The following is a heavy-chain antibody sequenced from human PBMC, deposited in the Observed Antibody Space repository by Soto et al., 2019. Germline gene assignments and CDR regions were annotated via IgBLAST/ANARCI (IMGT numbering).Heavy chain of an antibody. J-gene: IGHJ6*02. D-gene: IGHD4-17*01. CDR3: ARSGDLPYYYYGMDV. CDR2: ISGYNGNT. V-gene: IGHV1-18*03. CDR1: GYTFTTYG. Sequence: QVHLVQSGAEVKKPGASLKVSCKASGYTFTTYGINWVRQAPGQGLEWMGWISGYNGNTKYAQKFQGRVTMTTATSTNTAYMEVRSLRSDDMAVYYCARSGDLPYYYYGMDVWGQGTTVTVSS.